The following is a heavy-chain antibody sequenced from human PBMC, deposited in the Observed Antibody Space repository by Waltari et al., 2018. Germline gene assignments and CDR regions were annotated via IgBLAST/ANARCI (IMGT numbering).Heavy chain of an antibody. J-gene: IGHJ4*02. D-gene: IGHD4-17*01. V-gene: IGHV3-23*04. CDR1: GFTFSSYA. CDR3: AKDYGDDGGDY. CDR2: ISGSGGST. Sequence: EVQLVESGGGLVQPGGSLRISCAASGFTFSSYAMTWVRQAPGEGLEWVSAISGSGGSTYYADSVKGRFTISRDNSKNTRYLQMNSLRAEDTAVDYCAKDYGDDGGDYWGQGTLVTVSS.